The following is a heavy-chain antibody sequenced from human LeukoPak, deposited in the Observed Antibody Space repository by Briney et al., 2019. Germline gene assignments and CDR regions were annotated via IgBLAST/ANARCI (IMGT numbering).Heavy chain of an antibody. CDR2: IGEDGTEK. Sequence: GGSLRLSCTASGFTFSGSWMTWVRQTPGKGLEWVAHIGEDGTEKNYVDSVKGRFTISRDNSKNTLYLQMNSLRAEDTAVYYCAKWLRGEHSGSYSDDAFDIWGQGTMVTVSS. D-gene: IGHD3-10*01. V-gene: IGHV3-7*03. J-gene: IGHJ3*02. CDR3: AKWLRGEHSGSYSDDAFDI. CDR1: GFTFSGSW.